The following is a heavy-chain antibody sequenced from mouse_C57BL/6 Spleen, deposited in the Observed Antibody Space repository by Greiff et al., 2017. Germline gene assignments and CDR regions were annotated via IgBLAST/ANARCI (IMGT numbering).Heavy chain of an antibody. CDR1: GYTFTDYE. CDR2: IDPETGGT. Sequence: VQLQQSGAELVRPGASVTLSCKASGYTFTDYEMHWVKQTPVHGLEWIGAIDPETGGTAYNQKFKGKAILTADKSSSTAYMELRSLTSEDSAVYYCTRTEITTVVAPYYFDYWGQGTTLTVSS. D-gene: IGHD1-1*01. V-gene: IGHV1-15*01. J-gene: IGHJ2*01. CDR3: TRTEITTVVAPYYFDY.